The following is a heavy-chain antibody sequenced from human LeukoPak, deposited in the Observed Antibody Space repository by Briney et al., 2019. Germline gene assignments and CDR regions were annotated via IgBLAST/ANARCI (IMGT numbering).Heavy chain of an antibody. J-gene: IGHJ6*02. D-gene: IGHD3-3*01. CDR3: ARDPSDYDFWSGTYYYGMDA. CDR1: GGSISSYY. CDR2: IYYSGST. Sequence: SETLSLTCTVSGGSISSYYWSWIRQPPGKGLEWIGYIYYSGSTNYNPSLKSRVTISVDTSKNQFSLKLSSVTAADTAVYYCARDPSDYDFWSGTYYYGMDAWGQGTTVTVSS. V-gene: IGHV4-59*01.